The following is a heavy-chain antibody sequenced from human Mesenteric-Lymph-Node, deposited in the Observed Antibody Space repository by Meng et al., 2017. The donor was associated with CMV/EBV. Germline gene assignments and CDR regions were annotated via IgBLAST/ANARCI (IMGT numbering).Heavy chain of an antibody. CDR3: ARDIAAAGTSLSDDY. V-gene: IGHV1-18*04. D-gene: IGHD6-13*01. CDR2: ISAYNGNT. CDR1: GYTFTSYG. J-gene: IGHJ4*02. Sequence: SGYTFTSYGISWVRQAPGQGLEWMGWISAYNGNTNYAQKLQGRVTMTTDTSTSTAYMELRSLRSDDTAVFYCARDIAAAGTSLSDDYWGQGTLVTVSS.